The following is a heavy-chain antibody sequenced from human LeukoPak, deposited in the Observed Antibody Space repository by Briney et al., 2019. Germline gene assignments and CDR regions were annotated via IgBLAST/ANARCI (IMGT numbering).Heavy chain of an antibody. CDR1: GFTFSSYS. CDR2: IRSKAYGGTT. V-gene: IGHV3-49*04. D-gene: IGHD3-9*01. CDR3: TRGYYDILTATALQGYYYYMDV. Sequence: GGSLRLSCAASGFTFSSYSMNWVRQAPGKGLEWVGFIRSKAYGGTTEYAASVKGRFTISRDDSKSIAYLQMNSLKTEDTAVYYCTRGYYDILTATALQGYYYYMDVWGKGTTVTISS. J-gene: IGHJ6*03.